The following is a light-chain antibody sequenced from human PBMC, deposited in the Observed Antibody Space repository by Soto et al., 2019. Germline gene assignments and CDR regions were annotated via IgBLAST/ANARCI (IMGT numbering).Light chain of an antibody. CDR2: GAS. Sequence: EIVWTQSPGTLSLSPGERATLSCRASQSVSSSYLAWYQQKPPQAHRLIIYGASSRATGIPDRFSGSGSGTDFTLTISRLEPEDFAVYYCQQYGSSPSWTFGQGTKVDIK. J-gene: IGKJ1*01. V-gene: IGKV3-20*01. CDR3: QQYGSSPSWT. CDR1: QSVSSSY.